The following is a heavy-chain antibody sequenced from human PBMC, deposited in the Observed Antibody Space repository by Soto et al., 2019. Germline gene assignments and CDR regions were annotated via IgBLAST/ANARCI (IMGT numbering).Heavy chain of an antibody. CDR2: ISAYNGNT. J-gene: IGHJ6*02. D-gene: IGHD4-17*01. Sequence: ASVKVSCKASGYTFTSYGISWVRQAPGQGLEWMGWISAYNGNTNCAQKLQGRVTMTTDTSTSTAYMELGSLRSDDAAVYYCARVWYGDYKPDANYYYYGMDVWGQGTTVTVSS. V-gene: IGHV1-18*01. CDR3: ARVWYGDYKPDANYYYYGMDV. CDR1: GYTFTSYG.